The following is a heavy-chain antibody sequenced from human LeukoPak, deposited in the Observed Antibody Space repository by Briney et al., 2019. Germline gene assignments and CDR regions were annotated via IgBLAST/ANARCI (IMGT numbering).Heavy chain of an antibody. Sequence: PGGSLRLSCAASGFTFSTYGMHWVRQAPGKGLEWVAFIRFDGSNKYYTDSVKGRFTISRDNSKNTLYLQMNSLRPEDTAVYYCAKDLGGRSELLPPDLWGRGTLVTVFS. D-gene: IGHD1-26*01. V-gene: IGHV3-30*02. J-gene: IGHJ5*02. CDR2: IRFDGSNK. CDR1: GFTFSTYG. CDR3: AKDLGGRSELLPPDL.